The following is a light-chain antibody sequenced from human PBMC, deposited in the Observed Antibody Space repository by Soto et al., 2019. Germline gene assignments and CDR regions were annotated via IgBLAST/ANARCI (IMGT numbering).Light chain of an antibody. CDR3: CSYSPTATVV. V-gene: IGLV2-23*01. J-gene: IGLJ2*01. CDR1: TSDVGSYDL. CDR2: RGS. Sequence: QSALTQPASVSGSPGQSITISCTGTTSDVGSYDLVSWYQQHPGEAPKLMIYRGSKRPSGVSSRFSGSKSGNMASLTVSDLQAEDEADYYCCSYSPTATVVFGGGTKLTVL.